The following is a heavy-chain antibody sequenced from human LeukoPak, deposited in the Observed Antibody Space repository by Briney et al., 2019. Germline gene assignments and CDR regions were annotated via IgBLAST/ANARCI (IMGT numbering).Heavy chain of an antibody. D-gene: IGHD2-2*01. CDR2: ISSSSSYI. J-gene: IGHJ5*02. CDR1: GFTFSSYS. CDR3: ARFGEYCSSTSCYGTHRGWFDP. V-gene: IGHV3-21*01. Sequence: PGGSLRLSCAASGFTFSSYSMNWVRQAPGKGLEWVSSISSSSSYIYYADSVKGRFTISRDNAKNSLYLQMNSLRAEDTAVYYCARFGEYCSSTSCYGTHRGWFDPWGQGTLVTVSS.